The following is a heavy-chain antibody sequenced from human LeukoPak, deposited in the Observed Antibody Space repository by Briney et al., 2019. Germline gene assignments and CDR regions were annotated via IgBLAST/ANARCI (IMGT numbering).Heavy chain of an antibody. V-gene: IGHV4-30-4*07. D-gene: IGHD4-23*01. Sequence: SQTLSLTCAVSGGSISSGGYSWSWIRQPPGKGLEWIVYIYYSGSTYYNPSLKSRVTISVDTSKNQFSLKLSSVTAADTAVYYCARVRDYGGASFDYWGQGTLVTVSS. CDR2: IYYSGST. J-gene: IGHJ4*02. CDR1: GGSISSGGYS. CDR3: ARVRDYGGASFDY.